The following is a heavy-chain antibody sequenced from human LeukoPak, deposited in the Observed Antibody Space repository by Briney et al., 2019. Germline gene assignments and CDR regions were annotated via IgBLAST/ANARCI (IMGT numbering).Heavy chain of an antibody. CDR2: INPNSGGT. CDR1: GYTFTGYY. D-gene: IGHD3-22*01. V-gene: IGHV1-2*02. Sequence: GASVKVSCKASGYTFTGYYMHWVRQAPGQGLEWMGWINPNSGGTNYAQKFQGRVTMTRDTSISTAYMELSRLRPDDTAVYYCARYGSSGYYGEFDPWGQGTLVTVSS. J-gene: IGHJ5*02. CDR3: ARYGSSGYYGEFDP.